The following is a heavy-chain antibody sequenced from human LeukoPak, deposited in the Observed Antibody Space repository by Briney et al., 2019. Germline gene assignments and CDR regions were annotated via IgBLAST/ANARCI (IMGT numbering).Heavy chain of an antibody. CDR2: IRYEGSNK. V-gene: IGHV3-30*02. J-gene: IGHJ4*02. CDR3: AKDRSSSGWSFDY. D-gene: IGHD6-19*01. CDR1: GFTFSSYG. Sequence: GGSLRLSCAASGFTFSSYGMHWVRQAPGKGLEWVAFIRYEGSNKYYADPVKRRFTISRDNSKNTLYLQMNSLRAEDTAVYYCAKDRSSSGWSFDYWGQGTLVTVSS.